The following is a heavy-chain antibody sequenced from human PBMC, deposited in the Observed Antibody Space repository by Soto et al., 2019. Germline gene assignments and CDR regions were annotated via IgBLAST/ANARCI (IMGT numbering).Heavy chain of an antibody. CDR2: ISSSGSGT. Sequence: GGFQRLCCAASGFTFSSYAMSGVRQTQGKGLEWVSAISSSGSGTYYADFVKGRFTISRDNAKNSLYLQMNSLRVEDMAVYYCARAPLRYFDWLLSPFDYWGQGTLVIVSS. CDR3: ARAPLRYFDWLLSPFDY. V-gene: IGHV3-23*01. CDR1: GFTFSSYA. D-gene: IGHD3-9*01. J-gene: IGHJ4*02.